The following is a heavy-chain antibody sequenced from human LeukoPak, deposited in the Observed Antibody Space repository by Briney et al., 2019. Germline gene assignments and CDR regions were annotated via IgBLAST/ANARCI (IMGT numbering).Heavy chain of an antibody. D-gene: IGHD1-26*01. CDR2: MNPNSGNT. V-gene: IGHV1-8*03. J-gene: IGHJ6*03. CDR3: VRGAGATISYYHYYMDV. CDR1: GYTFTSYD. Sequence: GASLKVSCKASGYTFTSYDINWVRQATGQGLEWVGWMNPNSGNTGYAQKFQGRVTITRNTSISTAYMELSSLRSEDTAVYYCVRGAGATISYYHYYMDVWGKGTTVTVSS.